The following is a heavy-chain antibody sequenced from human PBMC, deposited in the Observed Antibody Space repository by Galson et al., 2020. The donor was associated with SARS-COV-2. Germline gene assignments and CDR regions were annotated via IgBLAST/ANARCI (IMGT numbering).Heavy chain of an antibody. V-gene: IGHV3-23*01. CDR3: AKEAIATNTYQPAGPMHVIFVDR. CDR1: GFTFTNYA. Sequence: GGSLRLSCAASGFTFTNYAMSWVRQAPGKGLEWVTVISGSGTSTYYADSVNGRFTISRDNSKNTLYLHMDSLRAEDTAVYYCAKEAIATNTYQPAGPMHVIFVDRGGEGTLVTVPS. D-gene: IGHD2-2*01. J-gene: IGHJ5*02. CDR2: ISGSGTST.